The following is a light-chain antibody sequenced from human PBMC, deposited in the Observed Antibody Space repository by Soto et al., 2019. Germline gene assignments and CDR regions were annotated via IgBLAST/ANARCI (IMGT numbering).Light chain of an antibody. Sequence: QSALTQPASVSGSPGQSITISCTGTSSDVGGYNYVSWYQQHPGKVPKLMIYDVSNRPSGVSNRFSGSKSGNTASLTISGLQAEDEADYYCSSYRGSSTHVVFGGGTKLTVL. V-gene: IGLV2-14*01. J-gene: IGLJ2*01. CDR2: DVS. CDR1: SSDVGGYNY. CDR3: SSYRGSSTHVV.